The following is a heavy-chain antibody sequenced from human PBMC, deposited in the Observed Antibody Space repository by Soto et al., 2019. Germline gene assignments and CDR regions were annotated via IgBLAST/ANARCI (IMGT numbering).Heavy chain of an antibody. J-gene: IGHJ4*02. D-gene: IGHD6-13*01. CDR2: MNPKNSDT. CDR1: AYTFTGYY. Sequence: TVRVSCKASAYTFTGYYIHWVRQAPGQGLEWMGWMNPKNSDTGYAPQFQGRVTMTRDTSINTAYMDLRRLTSDDTAIYYCARDGPGAGNDDFDYWGQGALVTVSS. CDR3: ARDGPGAGNDDFDY. V-gene: IGHV1-2*02.